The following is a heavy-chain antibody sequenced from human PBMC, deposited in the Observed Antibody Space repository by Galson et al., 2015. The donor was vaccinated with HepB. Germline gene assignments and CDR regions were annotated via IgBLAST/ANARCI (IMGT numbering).Heavy chain of an antibody. Sequence: ETLSLTCTVSGGSISSSSYYWGWIRQPPGKGLEWIGRIYYSGSTYYNPSLKSRVPISVDTSKNQFSLKLRSVTAADTAVYYCAGQTRAIAPIRHWGQGTLVTVSS. CDR3: AGQTRAIAPIRH. CDR1: GGSISSSSYY. D-gene: IGHD3-22*01. V-gene: IGHV4-39*01. CDR2: IYYSGST. J-gene: IGHJ1*01.